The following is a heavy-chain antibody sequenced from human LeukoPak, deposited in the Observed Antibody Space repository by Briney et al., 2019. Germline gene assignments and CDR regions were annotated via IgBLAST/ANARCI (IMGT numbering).Heavy chain of an antibody. CDR2: IMKDGSET. Sequence: SGGSLRLSCAASGFIFDNFWVTWVRQAPGKGLEWVAHIMKDGSETKYVDSVKGRFTISRDNAKSSLYLQMNSLRVDDTAVYYCARDSDYYHFDFWGQGTLVTVSS. D-gene: IGHD4-17*01. V-gene: IGHV3-7*03. CDR1: GFIFDNFW. J-gene: IGHJ4*02. CDR3: ARDSDYYHFDF.